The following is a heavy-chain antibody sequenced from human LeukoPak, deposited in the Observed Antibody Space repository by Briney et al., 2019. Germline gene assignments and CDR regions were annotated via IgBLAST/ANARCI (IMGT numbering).Heavy chain of an antibody. D-gene: IGHD5-18*01. J-gene: IGHJ3*02. Sequence: GGSLRLSCAASGFTFSSHWMHWVRQAPGKGLEWVAVISYDGSNKYYADSVKGRFTISRDNSKNTLYLQMNSLRAEDTAVYYCARPLRGYSPGAFDIWGQGTMVTVSS. CDR3: ARPLRGYSPGAFDI. V-gene: IGHV3-30*03. CDR2: ISYDGSNK. CDR1: GFTFSSHW.